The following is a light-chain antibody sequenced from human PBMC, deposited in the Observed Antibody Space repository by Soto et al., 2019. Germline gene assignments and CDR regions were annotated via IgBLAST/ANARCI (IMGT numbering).Light chain of an antibody. J-gene: IGKJ1*01. CDR3: QLYGNSRT. CDR1: QNVRNNY. V-gene: IGKV3-20*01. Sequence: EAELTQSPGTLSLSPGERATLSCRASQNVRNNYLGWYQQKAGQAPRLLIYGASIRATGIPDRFSGSGSGTDFTLTITRLEPEDCAVYYCQLYGNSRTFGQGTKVEIK. CDR2: GAS.